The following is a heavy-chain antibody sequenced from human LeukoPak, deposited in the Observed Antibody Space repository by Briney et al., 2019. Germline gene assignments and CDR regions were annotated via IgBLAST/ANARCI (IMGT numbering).Heavy chain of an antibody. CDR1: GGSISRDY. D-gene: IGHD1-1*01. J-gene: IGHJ4*02. CDR3: AMEGY. V-gene: IGHV4-59*01. CDR2: IYYTGST. Sequence: PSETLSLTCTVSGGSISRDYWSWIRQPPGKGLEWIGYIYYTGSTNYNPSLKSRVTISVDTSKNQFSLKLSSVTAADTAVYYCAMEGYWGQGTLVTVSS.